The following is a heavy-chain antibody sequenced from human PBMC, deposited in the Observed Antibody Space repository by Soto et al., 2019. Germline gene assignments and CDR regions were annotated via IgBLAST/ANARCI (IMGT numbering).Heavy chain of an antibody. CDR3: ARVFSDSSSFFDP. J-gene: IGHJ5*02. D-gene: IGHD6-13*01. V-gene: IGHV4-31*03. CDR2: IYYSGST. Sequence: PSDTLSLTCTVSGASIRSGNYYWSWIRQHPGKGLEWIGYIYYSGSTSYNPSLKSRVTISVDTSKNHFSLKLSSVTAADTAVYYCARVFSDSSSFFDPWGQGTLVTVS. CDR1: GASIRSGNYY.